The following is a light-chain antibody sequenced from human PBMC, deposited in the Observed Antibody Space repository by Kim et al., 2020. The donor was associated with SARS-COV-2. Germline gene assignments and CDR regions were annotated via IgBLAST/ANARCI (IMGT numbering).Light chain of an antibody. CDR1: QSVGHY. J-gene: IGKJ1*01. Sequence: LSPWESATPSCRASQSVGHYLAWYQQKPGQAPRLLIYDASNRATAIPDRFTGSGSGTDFTLTIGSLEPEDCAVYFCQQRNNWPQTFGQGTKVDIK. V-gene: IGKV3-11*01. CDR2: DAS. CDR3: QQRNNWPQT.